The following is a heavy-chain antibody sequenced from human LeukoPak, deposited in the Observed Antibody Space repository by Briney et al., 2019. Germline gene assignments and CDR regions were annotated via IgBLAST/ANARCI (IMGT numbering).Heavy chain of an antibody. CDR2: ISGSGGST. Sequence: PGGSLRLSCAASGFTFSSYAMSWVREAPGKGLEWVSAISGSGGSTYYADSVKGRFTISRDNSKNTLYLQMNSLRAEDTVVYYCAKFRRSMSSSTDYWGQGTLVTVSS. J-gene: IGHJ4*02. D-gene: IGHD6-13*01. CDR1: GFTFSSYA. CDR3: AKFRRSMSSSTDY. V-gene: IGHV3-23*01.